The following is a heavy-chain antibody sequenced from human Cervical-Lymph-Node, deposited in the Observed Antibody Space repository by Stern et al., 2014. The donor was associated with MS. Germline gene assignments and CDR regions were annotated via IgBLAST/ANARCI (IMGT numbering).Heavy chain of an antibody. CDR1: GFTFSSYW. Sequence: EVQLEESGGGLVQPGGSLRLSCAASGFTFSSYWMTWVRQSPGKGLEWVANIKQDGSEQYYANPVKVRFSISRDNAKNSLYLQMNSLRVEDTAVYYCARDLVAATRRGSFDIWGQGTMVTVSS. CDR2: IKQDGSEQ. D-gene: IGHD1-26*01. J-gene: IGHJ3*02. V-gene: IGHV3-7*01. CDR3: ARDLVAATRRGSFDI.